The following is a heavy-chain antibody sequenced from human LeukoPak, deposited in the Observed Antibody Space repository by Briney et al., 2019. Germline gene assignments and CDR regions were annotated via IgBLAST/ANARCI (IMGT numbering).Heavy chain of an antibody. Sequence: GGSLRLSCAASGFTVSSNYMTWVRQAPGKGLEWVSVIYSGGSTYYADSAKGRFTISRDNSKNTLYLQMNSLRAEDTAVYYCARDYGDYYFDYWGQGTLVTVSS. CDR1: GFTVSSNY. J-gene: IGHJ4*02. D-gene: IGHD4-17*01. CDR2: IYSGGST. CDR3: ARDYGDYYFDY. V-gene: IGHV3-53*01.